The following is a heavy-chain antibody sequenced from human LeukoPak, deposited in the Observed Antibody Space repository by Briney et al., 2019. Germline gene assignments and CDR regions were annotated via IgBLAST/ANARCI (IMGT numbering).Heavy chain of an antibody. CDR1: GGSISSHY. CDR3: ARRLWFGELLAFDI. CDR2: IYYSGST. D-gene: IGHD3-10*01. J-gene: IGHJ3*02. Sequence: SETLSLTCTVSGGSISSHYWSWIRQPPGKGLEWIGYIYYSGSTNYNPSLKSRVTISVDTSKNQFSLKLSSVTAADTAVYYCARRLWFGELLAFDIWGQGTMVTVSS. V-gene: IGHV4-59*11.